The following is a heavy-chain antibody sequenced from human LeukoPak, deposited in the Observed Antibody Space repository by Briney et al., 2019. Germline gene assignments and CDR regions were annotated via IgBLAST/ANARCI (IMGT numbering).Heavy chain of an antibody. CDR1: GGTFSSYA. CDR2: IIPIFGTA. Sequence: SVKVSCKASGGTFSSYAISWVRQAPGQGLEWMGGIIPIFGTANYAQKFQGRGTITTDESTSTAYMELSSLRSEDTAVYYCASSSGYSSLDAFDIWGQGTMVTVSS. D-gene: IGHD5-18*01. CDR3: ASSSGYSSLDAFDI. J-gene: IGHJ3*02. V-gene: IGHV1-69*05.